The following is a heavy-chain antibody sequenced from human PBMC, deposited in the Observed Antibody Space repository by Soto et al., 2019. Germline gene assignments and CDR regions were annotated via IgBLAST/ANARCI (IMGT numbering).Heavy chain of an antibody. D-gene: IGHD3-16*02. J-gene: IGHJ4*02. CDR2: ISSTISTI. Sequence: GGSLRLSCAASGFLFSSYNMNWVRQAPGKGLEWVSYISSTISTIYYADSVKGRFTISRDNAKNSLYLQMNSLRVGDTAVYYCARDPTGFRFGGIIAHFDYWGQGALVTVSS. CDR3: ARDPTGFRFGGIIAHFDY. V-gene: IGHV3-48*01. CDR1: GFLFSSYN.